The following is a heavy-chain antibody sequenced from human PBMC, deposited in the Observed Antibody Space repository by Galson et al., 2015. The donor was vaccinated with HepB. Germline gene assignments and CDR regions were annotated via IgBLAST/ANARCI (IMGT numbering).Heavy chain of an antibody. J-gene: IGHJ6*03. CDR2: INPSGGST. Sequence: SVKVSCKASGYTFTSYYMHWVRQAPGQGLEWMGIINPSGGSTSYAQKFQGRVTMTRDTSTSTVYMELSSLRSEDTAVYYCAAGYGGNSYYYYYYMDVWGKGTTVTVSS. CDR3: AAGYGGNSYYYYYYMDV. D-gene: IGHD4-23*01. V-gene: IGHV1-46*01. CDR1: GYTFTSYY.